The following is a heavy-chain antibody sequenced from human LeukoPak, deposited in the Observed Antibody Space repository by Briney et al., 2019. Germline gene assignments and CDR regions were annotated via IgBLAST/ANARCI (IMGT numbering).Heavy chain of an antibody. CDR1: GVSISGYY. D-gene: IGHD3-3*01. Sequence: PSETLSLTCTVSGVSISGYYWSWIRQPAGKGLQWIGRISTSGSTNYNPALKSRVTMSADTSTNQFSLNLSSVTAADTAVYYCGRDCGITIFGVAYEWFVPWGQGTLVTVSS. CDR3: GRDCGITIFGVAYEWFVP. V-gene: IGHV4-4*07. CDR2: ISTSGST. J-gene: IGHJ5*02.